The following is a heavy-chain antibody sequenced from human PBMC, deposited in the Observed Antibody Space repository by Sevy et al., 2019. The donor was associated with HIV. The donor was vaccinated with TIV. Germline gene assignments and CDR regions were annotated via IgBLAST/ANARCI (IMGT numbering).Heavy chain of an antibody. J-gene: IGHJ3*02. V-gene: IGHV3-49*03. CDR1: GFTFGDYA. D-gene: IGHD3-16*02. CDR2: IRSKAYGGTT. Sequence: GGSLRLSCTASGFTFGDYAMSWFRQAPGKGLEWVGFIRSKAYGGTTEYAASVKGRSTISRDDSKSIAYLQMNSLKTEDTAVYYCTRVVTDYDYIWGSYRSDAFDIWGQGTMVTVSS. CDR3: TRVVTDYDYIWGSYRSDAFDI.